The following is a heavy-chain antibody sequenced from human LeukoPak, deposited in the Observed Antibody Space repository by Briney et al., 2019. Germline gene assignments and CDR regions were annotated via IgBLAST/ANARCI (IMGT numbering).Heavy chain of an antibody. J-gene: IGHJ5*02. Sequence: SVKVSCKASGGPFRNYAISWVRQAPGQGLEWMGGIIPIFGTANYAQKFQGRITITADESTTTAYMELSSLRSEDTAVYYCARDQPNYYGSENWFDPWRQGTLVTVSS. CDR1: GGPFRNYA. CDR2: IIPIFGTA. D-gene: IGHD3-10*01. V-gene: IGHV1-69*13. CDR3: ARDQPNYYGSENWFDP.